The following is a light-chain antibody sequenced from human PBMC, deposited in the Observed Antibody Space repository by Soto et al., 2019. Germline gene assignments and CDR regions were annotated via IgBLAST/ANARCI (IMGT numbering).Light chain of an antibody. CDR1: QTISSW. Sequence: DIQMTQSPSTLSASVGDRVTITCRASQTISSWLAWYQQKPGKAPKLLIYKASSLESGVPSRFSGSGSGTEFTLTISSLQPDDFATYYCQQLKSYPRTFGPGTKVEIK. J-gene: IGKJ3*01. CDR2: KAS. V-gene: IGKV1-5*03. CDR3: QQLKSYPRT.